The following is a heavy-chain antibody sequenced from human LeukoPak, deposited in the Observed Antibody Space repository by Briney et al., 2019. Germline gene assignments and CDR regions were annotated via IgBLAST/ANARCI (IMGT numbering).Heavy chain of an antibody. Sequence: SETLSLTCAVYGGSFSGYYWSWIRQPPGKGLEWIGEINHSGSTNYNPSLKSRVTISVDTPKNQFSLKLSSVTAADTAVYYCARTYDSSGYYYAFDYWGQGTLVTVSS. D-gene: IGHD3-22*01. CDR3: ARTYDSSGYYYAFDY. CDR1: GGSFSGYY. J-gene: IGHJ4*02. CDR2: INHSGST. V-gene: IGHV4-34*01.